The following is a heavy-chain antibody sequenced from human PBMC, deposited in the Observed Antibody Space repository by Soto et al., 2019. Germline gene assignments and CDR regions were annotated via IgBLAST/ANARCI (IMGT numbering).Heavy chain of an antibody. CDR2: LNRDGRST. CDR3: AFNTYDSSGYFYRD. D-gene: IGHD3-22*01. V-gene: IGHV3-74*01. Sequence: EVQLVESGGGLVQPGGSLRLSCAASGFTFSTYWMHWVRQPPGKGLVWVSRLNRDGRSTDYADSVKGRFTISRDNAKNTLYLQMNGLRAEDTAVYYCAFNTYDSSGYFYRDWGQGALVTVSS. CDR1: GFTFSTYW. J-gene: IGHJ4*02.